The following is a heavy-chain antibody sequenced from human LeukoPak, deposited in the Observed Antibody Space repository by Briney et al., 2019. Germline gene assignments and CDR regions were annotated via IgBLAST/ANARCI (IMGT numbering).Heavy chain of an antibody. V-gene: IGHV3-21*01. CDR3: ARDQYYSDSSGYPYDI. D-gene: IGHD3-22*01. CDR1: GFSFSIYN. J-gene: IGHJ3*02. CDR2: ISGSSSHV. Sequence: GGSLRLSCEASGFSFSIYNMNWVRLAPGKGLEWVSSISGSSSHVWYADSVKGRSTSSRDNAKNSLYLQMSSLRVEDTAVYYCARDQYYSDSSGYPYDIWGQGTMVTVSS.